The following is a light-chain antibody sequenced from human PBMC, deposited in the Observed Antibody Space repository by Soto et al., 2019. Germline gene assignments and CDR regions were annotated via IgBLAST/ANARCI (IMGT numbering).Light chain of an antibody. CDR1: SSNVGGYNL. CDR3: CSYASMSPFYV. V-gene: IGLV2-23*01. CDR2: HAS. Sequence: QSALTQPASVSGSPGQPITISCTGTSSNVGGYNLVSWYQQHPGTAPKLIIYHASNRPSGVSVRFSGSKSGNTASLAISGHQEEDDADYCCCSYASMSPFYVFGPGTKVTVL. J-gene: IGLJ1*01.